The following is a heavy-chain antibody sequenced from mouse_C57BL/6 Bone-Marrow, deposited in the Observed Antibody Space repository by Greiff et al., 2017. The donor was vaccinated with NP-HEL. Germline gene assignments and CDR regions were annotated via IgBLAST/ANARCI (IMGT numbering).Heavy chain of an antibody. CDR1: GFTFSSYA. Sequence: EVKLMESGEGLVKPGGSLKLSCAASGFTFSSYAMSWVRQTPEKRLEWVAYISSGGDYIYYADTVKGRFTISRDNARNTLYLQMSSLKSEDTAMYYCTRDGGYYFLYWYFDVWGTGTTVTVSS. D-gene: IGHD2-3*01. J-gene: IGHJ1*03. CDR2: ISSGGDYI. CDR3: TRDGGYYFLYWYFDV. V-gene: IGHV5-9-1*02.